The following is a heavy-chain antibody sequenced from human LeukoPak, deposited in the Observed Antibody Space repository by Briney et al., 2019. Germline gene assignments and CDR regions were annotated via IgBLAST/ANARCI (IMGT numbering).Heavy chain of an antibody. J-gene: IGHJ4*02. V-gene: IGHV3-23*01. CDR2: ISVSGDST. Sequence: PGGSLRPSCAASRFTIGTYAMSWVRQAPGKGLEWVSAISVSGDSTYYADSVKGRFTISGDNSKNTLYLQMNSLRAEDTAVYYCAKGRGIVGATRGYFDYWGQGTLVTVSS. CDR1: RFTIGTYA. D-gene: IGHD1-26*01. CDR3: AKGRGIVGATRGYFDY.